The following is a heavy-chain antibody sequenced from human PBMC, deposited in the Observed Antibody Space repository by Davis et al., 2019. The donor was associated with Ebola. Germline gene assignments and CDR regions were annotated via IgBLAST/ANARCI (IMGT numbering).Heavy chain of an antibody. CDR3: GRHQEEDGSNPKPVDC. J-gene: IGHJ4*02. V-gene: IGHV4-39*01. Sequence: PSETLSLTCSVSGASIRSNYYWAWIRQPPGKGLEWIGAIHYSGITFYNPSLKSRVTISVDSSEGQFSLRVSSETAADTGVYYCGRHQEEDGSNPKPVDCWGQGTLVVVSS. CDR2: IHYSGIT. CDR1: GASIRSNYY.